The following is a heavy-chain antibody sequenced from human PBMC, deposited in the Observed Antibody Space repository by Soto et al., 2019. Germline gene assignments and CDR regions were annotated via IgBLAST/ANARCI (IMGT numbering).Heavy chain of an antibody. CDR2: ISVSGRTI. V-gene: IGHV3-48*03. Sequence: VELVEPGGDLVQPGGSLTLACAASGFNFKSYEMNWVRQAPGKGLEWISYISVSGRTIYYADSVKGRVNISRDNAKNLVILQMNSLRAEDTAIYDCASRAPIYSYALTGHEEARIDVWGQCTTVTISS. CDR1: GFNFKSYE. J-gene: IGHJ6*02. D-gene: IGHD3-9*01. CDR3: ASRAPIYSYALTGHEEARIDV.